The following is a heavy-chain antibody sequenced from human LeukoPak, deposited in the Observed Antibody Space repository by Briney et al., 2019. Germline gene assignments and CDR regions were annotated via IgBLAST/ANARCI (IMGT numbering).Heavy chain of an antibody. V-gene: IGHV4-59*08. J-gene: IGHJ4*02. CDR3: ASSPYSSSWSPWY. CDR1: GGSISSYY. D-gene: IGHD6-13*01. Sequence: SETLSLTCTVSGGSISSYYWSWIRQPPGKGLEWIGYIYYSGSTNYNPSLKSRVTISVDTSKNQFSLKLSSVTAADTAVYYCASSPYSSSWSPWYWGQGTLSPSPQ. CDR2: IYYSGST.